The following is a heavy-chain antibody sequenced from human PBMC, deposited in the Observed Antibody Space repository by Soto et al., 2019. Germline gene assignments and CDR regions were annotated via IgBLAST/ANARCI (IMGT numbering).Heavy chain of an antibody. Sequence: QVQLQESGPGLLRPSETLSLTCTVSGASITSGGHYWSWIRQYPGKGLEWIAYIYSSGGTYFNPSLKSRVTISADTSKNQFSLKLSSVSAADTDVYYCVRDDGALAITHWGQGTLVTVSS. J-gene: IGHJ4*02. V-gene: IGHV4-31*03. CDR1: GASITSGGHY. D-gene: IGHD3-22*01. CDR2: IYSSGGT. CDR3: VRDDGALAITH.